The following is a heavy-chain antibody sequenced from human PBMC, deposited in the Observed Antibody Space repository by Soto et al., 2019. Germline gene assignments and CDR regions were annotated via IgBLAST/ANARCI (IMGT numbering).Heavy chain of an antibody. CDR1: GGSYSGYY. D-gene: IGHD6-6*01. CDR2: INHSGRT. V-gene: IGHV4-34*01. J-gene: IGHJ4*02. CDR3: ARQGTSSSGFDY. Sequence: SETLSLTCVVSGGSYSGYYWSWIRQSPGKGLEWIGEINHSGRTNYKSSLESRVTISIDKSETQFSLKLNSVTAADTAVYYCARQGTSSSGFDYSGQGTLVTVSS.